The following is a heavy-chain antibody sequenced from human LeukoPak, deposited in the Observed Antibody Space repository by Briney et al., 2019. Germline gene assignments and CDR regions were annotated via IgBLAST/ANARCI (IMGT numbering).Heavy chain of an antibody. D-gene: IGHD4-11*01. CDR2: ISYDGSNK. CDR1: GFTFSSYA. Sequence: GRSLRLSCAASGFTFSSYAMHWVRQAPGKGLEWVAVISYDGSNKYYADSVKGRFTISRDNSKNTLYLQMNSLRAEDTAVYYCAKDHLGAYIFDYWGQGTLVTVSS. J-gene: IGHJ4*02. V-gene: IGHV3-30-3*01. CDR3: AKDHLGAYIFDY.